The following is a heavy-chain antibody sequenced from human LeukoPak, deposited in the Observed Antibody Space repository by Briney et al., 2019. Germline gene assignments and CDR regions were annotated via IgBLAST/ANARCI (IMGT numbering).Heavy chain of an antibody. CDR2: INHSGST. J-gene: IGHJ6*02. CDR3: ARGCYDFWSGYYGYYYGMDV. D-gene: IGHD3-3*01. CDR1: GGSFSGYY. Sequence: SETLSLTCAVYGGSFSGYYWSWIRQPPGKGLEWIGEINHSGSTNYNPSLKSRVTISVDTPKNQFSLKLSSVTAADTAVYYCARGCYDFWSGYYGYYYGMDVWGQGTTVTVSS. V-gene: IGHV4-34*01.